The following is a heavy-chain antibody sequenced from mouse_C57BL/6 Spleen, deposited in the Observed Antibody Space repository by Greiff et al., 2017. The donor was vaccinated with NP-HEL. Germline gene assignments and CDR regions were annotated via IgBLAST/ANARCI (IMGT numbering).Heavy chain of an antibody. J-gene: IGHJ2*01. D-gene: IGHD1-1*01. CDR2: ISDGGSYT. Sequence: DVHLVESGGGLVKPGGSLKLSCAASGFTFSSYAMSWVRQTPEKRLEWVATISDGGSYTYYPDNVKGRFTISRDNAKNNLYLQMSHLKSEDTAMYYCAREFITTVVAPFDYWGQGTTLTVSS. V-gene: IGHV5-4*01. CDR1: GFTFSSYA. CDR3: AREFITTVVAPFDY.